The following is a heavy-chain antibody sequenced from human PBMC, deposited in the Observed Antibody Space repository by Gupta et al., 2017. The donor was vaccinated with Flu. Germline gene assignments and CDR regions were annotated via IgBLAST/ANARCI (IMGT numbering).Heavy chain of an antibody. J-gene: IGHJ4*02. CDR1: GFTFSSYA. CDR2: ISGSGGST. CDR3: AKEDGGVTMIVVVTPGLIDY. D-gene: IGHD3-22*01. Sequence: EVQLFESGGGLVQPGGSLRLSCAASGFTFSSYAMSWVRQAPGKGLEWVSAISGSGGSTYYADSVKGRFTISRDNSKNTLYLQMNSLRAEDTAVYYCAKEDGGVTMIVVVTPGLIDYWGQGTLVTVSS. V-gene: IGHV3-23*01.